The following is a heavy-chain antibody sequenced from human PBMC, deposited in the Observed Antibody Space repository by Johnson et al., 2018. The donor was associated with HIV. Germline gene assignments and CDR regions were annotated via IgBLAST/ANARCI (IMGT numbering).Heavy chain of an antibody. CDR1: GFTVSSNY. CDR2: IYSGGST. CDR3: AREGGSSGPDAFDI. V-gene: IGHV3-53*01. J-gene: IGHJ3*02. Sequence: VQLVESGGGLIQPGGSLRLSCAASGFTVSSNYMHWVRQAPGKGLEWVSVIYSGGSTYYADSVKGRFTISRDNSKNTLYLQINSLSAEDTAVYYCAREGGSSGPDAFDIWGQGTMVTVSS. D-gene: IGHD3-16*01.